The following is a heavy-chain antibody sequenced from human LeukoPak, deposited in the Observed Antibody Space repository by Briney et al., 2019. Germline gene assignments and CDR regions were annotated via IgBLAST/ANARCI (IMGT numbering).Heavy chain of an antibody. Sequence: GGSLRLSCAASEFAVSVYEMYLVRQAPGKGLEWVSYISSSGDNRYYADSVKARFTISRDNAKNSLYLQMNSLRAEDTAVYYCAALTVDRTFDYWGQGARVTVSS. D-gene: IGHD5-12*01. J-gene: IGHJ4*02. CDR1: EFAVSVYE. V-gene: IGHV3-48*03. CDR3: AALTVDRTFDY. CDR2: ISSSGDNR.